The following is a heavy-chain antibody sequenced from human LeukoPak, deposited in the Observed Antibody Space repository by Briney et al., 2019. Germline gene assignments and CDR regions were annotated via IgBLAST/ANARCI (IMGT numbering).Heavy chain of an antibody. D-gene: IGHD3-16*01. Sequence: PSETLSLTCAVYGGSFSGYYWSWIRQPPGKGLEWIGEINHSGSTNYNPSLKSRVTISVDTSKNQFSLKLSSVTAADTAVYYCAGPFFAKGGPDYWGQGTLVTVSS. V-gene: IGHV4-34*01. CDR1: GGSFSGYY. J-gene: IGHJ4*02. CDR2: INHSGST. CDR3: AGPFFAKGGPDY.